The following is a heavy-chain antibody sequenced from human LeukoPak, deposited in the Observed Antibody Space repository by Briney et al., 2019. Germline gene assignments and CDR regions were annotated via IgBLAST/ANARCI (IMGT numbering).Heavy chain of an antibody. V-gene: IGHV3-21*01. CDR1: GFTFSSYS. CDR2: ISSSSSYI. J-gene: IGHJ4*02. D-gene: IGHD2-8*01. CDR3: AREEGKNGDFDY. Sequence: GGSLRLSCAASGFTFSSYSMNWVRQAPGKGLEWVSSISSSSSYIYYADSVKGRFTISRDNAKNSLHLQMNSLRAEDTAVYYCAREEGKNGDFDYWGQGTLVTVSS.